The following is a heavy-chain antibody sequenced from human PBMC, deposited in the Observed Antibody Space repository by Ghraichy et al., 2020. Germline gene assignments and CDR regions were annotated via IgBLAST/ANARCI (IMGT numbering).Heavy chain of an antibody. Sequence: SETLSLTCTVSGGSISSYYWSWIRQPPGKGLEWIGYIYYSGSTNYNPSLKSRVTISVDTSKNQFSLKLSSVTAADTAVYYCARHRGPYSNYGMDVWGQGTTVTVSS. V-gene: IGHV4-59*08. J-gene: IGHJ6*02. D-gene: IGHD6-13*01. CDR1: GGSISSYY. CDR3: ARHRGPYSNYGMDV. CDR2: IYYSGST.